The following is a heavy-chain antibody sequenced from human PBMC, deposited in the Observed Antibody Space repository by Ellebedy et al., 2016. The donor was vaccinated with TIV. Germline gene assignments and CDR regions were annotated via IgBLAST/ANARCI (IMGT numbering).Heavy chain of an antibody. CDR2: ISHDGMNK. J-gene: IGHJ4*02. V-gene: IGHV3-30*18. Sequence: GESLKISCAASGFTSTNSGFHWVRQAPGKGLEWVAVISHDGMNKYYADSVKGRFTISRDDSKTTVYLEMDSLRIEDTALYYCAKWSGYRGGGYYSDYWGQGTLVTVSS. CDR1: GFTSTNSG. CDR3: AKWSGYRGGGYYSDY. D-gene: IGHD5-12*01.